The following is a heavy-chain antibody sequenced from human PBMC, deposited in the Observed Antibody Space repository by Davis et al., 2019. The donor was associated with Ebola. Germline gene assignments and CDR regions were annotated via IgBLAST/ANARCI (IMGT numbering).Heavy chain of an antibody. J-gene: IGHJ4*02. CDR1: GGSISSGGYY. CDR3: ARYCGGDHKGADY. CDR2: IYYSGST. V-gene: IGHV4-31*03. D-gene: IGHD2-21*01. Sequence: PSETLSLTCTVSGGSISSGGYYWSWIRQHPGKGLEWIGYIYYSGSTYYNPSLKSRVTISVDTSKNQFSLKLSSVTAADTAVYYCARYCGGDHKGADYWGQGTLVTVSS.